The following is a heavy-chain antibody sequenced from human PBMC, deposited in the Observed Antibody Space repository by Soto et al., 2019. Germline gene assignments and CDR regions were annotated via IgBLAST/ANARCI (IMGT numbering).Heavy chain of an antibody. CDR1: GFSLNTRGVG. V-gene: IGHV2-5*02. J-gene: IGHJ4*02. Sequence: QITLKESGPTLVIPTQTLTLTCTFSGFSLNTRGVGVGWIRQPPGKALEWVALIHWDDEKRYSPSLRNTLTITKDTAKSQVVLIMTHTDPVDTATYFCAYRPFVSGSGWHFDFWGQGILVTVSS. CDR2: IHWDDEK. CDR3: AYRPFVSGSGWHFDF. D-gene: IGHD6-19*01.